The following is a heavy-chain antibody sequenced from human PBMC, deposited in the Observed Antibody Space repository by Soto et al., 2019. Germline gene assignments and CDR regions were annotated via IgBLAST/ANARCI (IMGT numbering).Heavy chain of an antibody. J-gene: IGHJ4*02. V-gene: IGHV3-73*02. Sequence: EVQLLESGGGVVQPGVSLKLSCAASGFSFSGSAMHWFRQASGKGLEWVGRLRSKTHNHAKAYAASVEGRFTIARDHSTYTAYLQMNRLKTEDTAVYYCTRQGRGQGRDYFDNTDGSASIDQWGQGTLVTISS. CDR2: LRSKTHNHAK. D-gene: IGHD2-8*01. CDR3: TRQGRGQGRDYFDNTDGSASIDQ. CDR1: GFSFSGSA.